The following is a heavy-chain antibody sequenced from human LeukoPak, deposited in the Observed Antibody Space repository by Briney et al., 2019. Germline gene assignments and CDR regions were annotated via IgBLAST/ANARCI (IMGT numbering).Heavy chain of an antibody. V-gene: IGHV1-18*01. Sequence: GASVKVSCKASGYTFTSYGISWVRQAPGQGLEWMGWISAYNGNTNYAQKLQGRVTMTTDTSTSTAYMELRSLRSDDTAVYYCAMVNYDFWSGYPLDYWGQGTLVTVSS. CDR2: ISAYNGNT. D-gene: IGHD3-3*01. CDR3: AMVNYDFWSGYPLDY. CDR1: GYTFTSYG. J-gene: IGHJ4*02.